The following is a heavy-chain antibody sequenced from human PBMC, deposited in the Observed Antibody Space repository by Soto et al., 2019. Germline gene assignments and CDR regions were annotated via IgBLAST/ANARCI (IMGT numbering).Heavy chain of an antibody. Sequence: SETLSLTCTVSGGSISSYYWSWIRQPPGKGLEWIGYIYYSGSTNYNPSLKSRVTISVDTSKNQFSLKLSSVTAADTAVYYCARAGRTTYYYYYGMDVWGQGTTVTVSS. V-gene: IGHV4-59*01. CDR1: GGSISSYY. D-gene: IGHD1-7*01. CDR2: IYYSGST. CDR3: ARAGRTTYYYYYGMDV. J-gene: IGHJ6*02.